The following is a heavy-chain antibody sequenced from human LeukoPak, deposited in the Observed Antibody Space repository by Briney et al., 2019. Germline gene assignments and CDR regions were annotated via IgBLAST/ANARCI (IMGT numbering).Heavy chain of an antibody. J-gene: IGHJ4*02. CDR1: GFAFNTQA. D-gene: IGHD3-9*01. V-gene: IGHV3-30*15. CDR2: MSLDGSSI. Sequence: GRSLRLSCVASGFAFNTQAMHWVRQAPGEGLEWLAVMSLDGSSIYYADSVRGRFTISRDNSKNTLFLQTSSLRVEDTAVYYCARDRGKLRYLDLWGQGTLLTVSS. CDR3: ARDRGKLRYLDL.